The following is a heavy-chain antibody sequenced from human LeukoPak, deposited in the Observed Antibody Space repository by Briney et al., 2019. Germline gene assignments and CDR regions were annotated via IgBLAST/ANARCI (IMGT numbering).Heavy chain of an antibody. V-gene: IGHV3-23*01. CDR3: AKNEAKRVAVAGVSAD. CDR1: GFTFSNYA. CDR2: ISGSGGST. Sequence: PGGSLRLSCAASGFTFSNYAMSWVRQAPGKGLEWVSAISGSGGSTYYADSVKGRFTISRDNSKNTLYLQMNSLRAEDTAVYYCAKNEAKRVAVAGVSADWGQGTLVTVSS. J-gene: IGHJ4*02. D-gene: IGHD6-19*01.